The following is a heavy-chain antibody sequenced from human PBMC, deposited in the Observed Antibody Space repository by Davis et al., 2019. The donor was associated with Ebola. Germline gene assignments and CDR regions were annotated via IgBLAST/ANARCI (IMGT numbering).Heavy chain of an antibody. CDR2: ISAYNGNT. CDR3: ARESTTVTTGWFDP. CDR1: VCPFLSYA. D-gene: IGHD4-17*01. Sequence: ASVKVSCKASVCPFLSYAISWVRQAPGQGLEWMGWISAYNGNTNYAQKLQGRVTMTTDTSTSTAYMELRSLRSDDTAVYYCARESTTVTTGWFDPWGQGTLVTVSS. J-gene: IGHJ5*02. V-gene: IGHV1-18*01.